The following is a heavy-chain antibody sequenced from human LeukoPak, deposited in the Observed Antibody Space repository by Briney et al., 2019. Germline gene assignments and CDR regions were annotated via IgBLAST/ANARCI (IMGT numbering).Heavy chain of an antibody. D-gene: IGHD2-15*01. J-gene: IGHJ4*02. V-gene: IGHV3-33*01. CDR1: GFTFSSYG. CDR2: IWYDGSNK. Sequence: QTGGSLRLSCAASGFTFSSYGMNWVRRAPGKGLEWVAVIWYDGSNKYYADSVKGRFTISRDNSKNTLYLQMNSLRAEDTAVYYCARGVVVVAASSHPLDYWGQGTLVTVSS. CDR3: ARGVVVVAASSHPLDY.